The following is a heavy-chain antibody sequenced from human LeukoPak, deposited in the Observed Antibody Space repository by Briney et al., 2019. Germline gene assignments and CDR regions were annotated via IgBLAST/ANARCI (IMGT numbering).Heavy chain of an antibody. CDR3: ARSRDSSGWYLSDRNDAFDI. CDR1: GYTFTSYY. J-gene: IGHJ3*02. CDR2: INPSGGST. D-gene: IGHD6-19*01. V-gene: IGHV1-46*01. Sequence: ASVKVSCKASGYTFTSYYMHWVRQAPGQGLEWMGIINPSGGSTSYAQKFQGRVTMTRDTSTSTVYMELSSLRSEDTAVYYCARSRDSSGWYLSDRNDAFDIWGQGTMVTVSS.